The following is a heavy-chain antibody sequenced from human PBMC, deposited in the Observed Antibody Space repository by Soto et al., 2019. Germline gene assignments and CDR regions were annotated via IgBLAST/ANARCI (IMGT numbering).Heavy chain of an antibody. CDR3: ARDPYEGRVGNWFES. CDR1: GFTFSRYG. V-gene: IGHV3-21*06. D-gene: IGHD5-12*01. CDR2: ISSSTSYV. J-gene: IGHJ5*01. Sequence: EVQLVESGGGLVKPGGSLRLSCAASGFTFSRYGMNWLRQAPGKGLEWVASISSSTSYVYYADSVKGRFSISRDNAKNILYLEMHALRIEDNAVYYCARDPYEGRVGNWFESWGQGNLFTVSS.